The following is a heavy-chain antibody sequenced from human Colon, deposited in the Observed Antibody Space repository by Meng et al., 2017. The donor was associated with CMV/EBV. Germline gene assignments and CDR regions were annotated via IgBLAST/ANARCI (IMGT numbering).Heavy chain of an antibody. D-gene: IGHD2-2*01. CDR2: INPSGGST. V-gene: IGHV1-46*01. J-gene: IGHJ2*01. Sequence: LTSYYMHWVRQAPGHGAEWMGMINPSGGSTTYAEKFQGRLTVTRDTSTSTVYLDLSSLRSDDTAVYYCARDRGYCSSTSCYRGSVKDAYWYFDLWGRGTLVTVSS. CDR1: LTSYY. CDR3: ARDRGYCSSTSCYRGSVKDAYWYFDL.